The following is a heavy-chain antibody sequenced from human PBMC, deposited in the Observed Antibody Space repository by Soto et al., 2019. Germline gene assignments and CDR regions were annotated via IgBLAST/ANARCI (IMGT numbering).Heavy chain of an antibody. CDR1: GYSFTDYV. V-gene: IGHV1-18*01. CDR2: ISAYTGNT. D-gene: IGHD1-20*01. J-gene: IGHJ6*02. CDR3: ARPLRGITHGMHV. Sequence: ASVKVSCKASGYSFTDYVITWVRQAPGQGLEWMGWISAYTGNTNYAQRVQGRVTMSTDTSTSTAYLELRSLRSDDTAVYYCARPLRGITHGMHVWGQGTTVTVSS.